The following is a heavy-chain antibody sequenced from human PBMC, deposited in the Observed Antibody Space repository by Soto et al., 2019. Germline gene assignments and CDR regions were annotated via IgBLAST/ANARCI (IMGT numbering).Heavy chain of an antibody. CDR1: GGSISSSNW. Sequence: QVQLQESGPGLVKPSGTMSLTCAVSGGSISSSNWWRWVRQPPGKGPAWIGEIYHSGSTNYNPSLKSRVTMSVDKSRNKFSLKLTSVTAADTAVYYCAGDCGCGSCYSQKDAFDIWGQGTMVTVSS. CDR3: AGDCGCGSCYSQKDAFDI. V-gene: IGHV4-4*02. CDR2: IYHSGST. D-gene: IGHD2-15*01. J-gene: IGHJ3*02.